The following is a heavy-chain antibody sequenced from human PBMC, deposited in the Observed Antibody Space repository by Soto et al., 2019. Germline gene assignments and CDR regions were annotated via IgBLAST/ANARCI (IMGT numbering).Heavy chain of an antibody. Sequence: SETLSLTCSVSGGSISGSYWSWIRQSPRKGLEWLGYVYYTGSTNYSPSLRSRVSISVDTSKNEFSLRLSSVTAADTAVYFCARSVAVPGAHIDYWGKGTQVTVSS. V-gene: IGHV4-59*01. D-gene: IGHD6-19*01. CDR3: ARSVAVPGAHIDY. J-gene: IGHJ4*02. CDR2: VYYTGST. CDR1: GGSISGSY.